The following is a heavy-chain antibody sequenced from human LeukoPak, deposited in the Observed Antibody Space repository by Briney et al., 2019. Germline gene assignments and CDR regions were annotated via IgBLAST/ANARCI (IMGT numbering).Heavy chain of an antibody. J-gene: IGHJ4*02. Sequence: ASVKVSCRASGYTFIAYCIHWVRQAPGQGLEWMGWINPNNGDTNYAQRFQGRVTMTRDTSSNTAYMELSWLRSDDTAVYYCARTMYGVVSNCFDYWGQGTLVTVSS. CDR1: GYTFIAYC. D-gene: IGHD3-3*01. CDR2: INPNNGDT. CDR3: ARTMYGVVSNCFDY. V-gene: IGHV1-2*02.